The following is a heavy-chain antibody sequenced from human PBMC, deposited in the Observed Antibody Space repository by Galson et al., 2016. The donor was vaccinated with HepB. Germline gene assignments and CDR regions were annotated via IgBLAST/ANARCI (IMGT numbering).Heavy chain of an antibody. Sequence: SLRLSCAASGFTFGGYAMSWVRQAPGKGPEWVGFIRITAYGETTEYAASVKGRFTISRDDSKSIAYLQMSSLRTEDTALYYCTRVGNDYSNYGAFDYWGQGTLVTVS. CDR1: GFTFGGYA. D-gene: IGHD4-11*01. CDR3: TRVGNDYSNYGAFDY. CDR2: IRITAYGETT. J-gene: IGHJ4*02. V-gene: IGHV3-49*04.